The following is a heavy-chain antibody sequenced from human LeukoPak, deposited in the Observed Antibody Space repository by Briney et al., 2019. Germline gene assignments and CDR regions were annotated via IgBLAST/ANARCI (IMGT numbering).Heavy chain of an antibody. CDR1: GFTFSDYY. D-gene: IGHD4-17*01. CDR3: ARERTTVTRRGYFDY. J-gene: IGHJ4*02. Sequence: GGSLRLSCAASGFTFSDYYMSWIRQAPGKGLEWVSYISSSGSTIYYADSVKGRFTISRDNAKNSLYLQMNSLRAEDTAVYYCARERTTVTRRGYFDYWGQGTLVTVSS. V-gene: IGHV3-11*04. CDR2: ISSSGSTI.